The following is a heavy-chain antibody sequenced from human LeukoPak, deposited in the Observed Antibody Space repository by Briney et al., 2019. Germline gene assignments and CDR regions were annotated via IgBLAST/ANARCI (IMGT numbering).Heavy chain of an antibody. J-gene: IGHJ4*02. CDR1: GFTFSSYS. CDR2: ISSSSSYI. Sequence: GGSLRLSCAASGFTFSSYSMNWVRQAPGKGLEWVSSISSSSSYIYYADSVKGRFTISRDNAKNSLYLQMNSLRAEDTAVYYCARLTIATGLRYFDWFGKFDYWGQGTLVTVSS. D-gene: IGHD3-9*01. CDR3: ARLTIATGLRYFDWFGKFDY. V-gene: IGHV3-21*01.